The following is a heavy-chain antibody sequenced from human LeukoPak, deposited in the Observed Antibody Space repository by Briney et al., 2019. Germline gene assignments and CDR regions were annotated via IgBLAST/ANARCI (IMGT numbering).Heavy chain of an antibody. D-gene: IGHD2-2*01. CDR2: IYYSGST. V-gene: IGHV4-31*03. Sequence: SETLSLTCTVSGGSISSGGYYWSWIRQHPGKGLEWIGYIYYSGSTYYNPSLKSRVTISVDTSKNQFSLKLSSVTAADTAVYYCARGGLYHAMAGFQHWGQGTLVTVSS. J-gene: IGHJ1*01. CDR3: ARGGLYHAMAGFQH. CDR1: GGSISSGGYY.